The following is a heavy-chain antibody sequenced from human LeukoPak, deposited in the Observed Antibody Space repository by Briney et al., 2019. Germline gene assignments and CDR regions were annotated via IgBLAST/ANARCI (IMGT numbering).Heavy chain of an antibody. CDR2: ISGSGGST. D-gene: IGHD2-2*01. CDR1: GFTFSSYA. CDR3: AKDGYQLLPSPYYMDV. Sequence: QTGGSLRLSCAASGFTFSSYAMSWVRQAPGKGLEWVSAISGSGGSTYYADSVKGRFTISRDNSKNTLYLQMNSLRAEDTAVYYCAKDGYQLLPSPYYMDVWGKGTTVTVSS. J-gene: IGHJ6*03. V-gene: IGHV3-23*01.